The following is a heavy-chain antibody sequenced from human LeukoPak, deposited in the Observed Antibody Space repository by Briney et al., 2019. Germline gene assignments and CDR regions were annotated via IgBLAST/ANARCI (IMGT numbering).Heavy chain of an antibody. CDR2: ISWDGDST. CDR1: GFTFDDYA. V-gene: IGHV3-43D*03. D-gene: IGHD6-13*01. J-gene: IGHJ4*02. CDR3: TKGGVRYGSWYNFVFDY. Sequence: GGSLRLSCAASGFTFDDYAMHWVRQAPGKGLEWVSLISWDGDSTYYSDSVKGRFTISRDNSKNSLYLQMNSLRTEDTALYYCTKGGVRYGSWYNFVFDYWGQGTLVTVSS.